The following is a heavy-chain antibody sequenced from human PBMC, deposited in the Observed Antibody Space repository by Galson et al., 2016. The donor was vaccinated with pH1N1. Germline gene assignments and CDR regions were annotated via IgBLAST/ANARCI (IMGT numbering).Heavy chain of an antibody. D-gene: IGHD3-9*01. Sequence: SLRLSCATSGFSFSRSAMNWVRQAPGKGLEWVALISYDGGKAYYAAAVKGRFIISRDNSQKTVFLQMNSLSAEDTALYYCARDRRDLDWTSPRFDNWGQGTQVSVSS. V-gene: IGHV3-33*05. J-gene: IGHJ4*02. CDR1: GFSFSRSA. CDR2: ISYDGGKA. CDR3: ARDRRDLDWTSPRFDN.